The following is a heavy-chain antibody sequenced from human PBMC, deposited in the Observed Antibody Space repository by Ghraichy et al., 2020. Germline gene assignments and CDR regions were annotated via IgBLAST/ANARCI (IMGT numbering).Heavy chain of an antibody. CDR2: IIPIFGTA. V-gene: IGHV1-69*05. CDR3: ARGSRSSGNNYWYFDL. CDR1: GGTFSSYA. J-gene: IGHJ2*01. Sequence: SVKVSCKASGGTFSSYAISWVRQAPGQGLEWMGGIIPIFGTANYAQKFQGRVTITTDESTSTAYMELSSLRSEDTAVYYCARGSRSSGNNYWYFDLWGRGTLVTVSS. D-gene: IGHD3-22*01.